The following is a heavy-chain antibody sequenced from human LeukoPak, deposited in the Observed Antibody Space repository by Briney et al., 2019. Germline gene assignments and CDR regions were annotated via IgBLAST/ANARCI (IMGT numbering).Heavy chain of an antibody. CDR1: GGSISSGSYY. V-gene: IGHV4-61*02. Sequence: SETLSLTCTVSGGSISSGSYYWSWIRQPAGKGLKWIGRIYTSGSTNYNPSLKSRVTISVDTSKNQFSLKLSSVTAADTAVYYCARVWDIVVVPAASAFDIWGQGTMVTVSS. CDR3: ARVWDIVVVPAASAFDI. J-gene: IGHJ3*02. D-gene: IGHD2-2*01. CDR2: IYTSGST.